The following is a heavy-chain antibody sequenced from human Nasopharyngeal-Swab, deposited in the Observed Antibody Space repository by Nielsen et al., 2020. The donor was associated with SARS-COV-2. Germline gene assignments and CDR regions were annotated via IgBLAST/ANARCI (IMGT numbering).Heavy chain of an antibody. V-gene: IGHV3-11*04. Sequence: WIRQPPGKGLEWVSSISESGGITYYADSVKGRFTISRDNAKNSLYLQMNSLRAEDTAVYYCARDRIAVAGEFDYWGQGTLVTVSS. J-gene: IGHJ4*02. CDR2: ISESGGIT. CDR3: ARDRIAVAGEFDY. D-gene: IGHD6-19*01.